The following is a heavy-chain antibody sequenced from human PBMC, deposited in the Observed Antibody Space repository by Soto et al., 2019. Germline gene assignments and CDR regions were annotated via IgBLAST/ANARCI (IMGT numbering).Heavy chain of an antibody. CDR1: GGSISSGGYY. Sequence: QVQLQESGPGLVKPSQTLSLTCTVSGGSISSGGYYWSWIRQHPGKGLEWIGYIYYTGSIYYNPSLKSRVTISVDTSKNQFSLKLSSVTAADTAVYYCARDLRCGGFYGMDVWGQGTTVTVSS. J-gene: IGHJ6*02. CDR2: IYYTGSI. D-gene: IGHD3-16*01. CDR3: ARDLRCGGFYGMDV. V-gene: IGHV4-31*03.